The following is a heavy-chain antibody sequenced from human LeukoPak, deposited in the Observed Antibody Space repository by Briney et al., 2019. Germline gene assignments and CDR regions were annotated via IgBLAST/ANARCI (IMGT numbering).Heavy chain of an antibody. CDR1: GFTFDDYA. V-gene: IGHV3-9*01. J-gene: IGHJ4*02. D-gene: IGHD2-21*02. Sequence: GGSLRLSCAASGFTFDDYAMHCVRRAPGKGREWVSGISWNSGSIGYADSVKGRFTISRDNAKNSLYLQMNSTRAEDTALYYCATDISSDCGADGPYFDYWGQGTLVTVSS. CDR2: ISWNSGSI. CDR3: ATDISSDCGADGPYFDY.